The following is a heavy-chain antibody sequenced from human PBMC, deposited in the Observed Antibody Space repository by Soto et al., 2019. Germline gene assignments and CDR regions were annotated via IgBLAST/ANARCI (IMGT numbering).Heavy chain of an antibody. D-gene: IGHD3-22*01. J-gene: IGHJ4*02. Sequence: ASVKVSCKASGYTFTGYYMHWVRQALGQGLEWMGWINPNSGGTNYAQKFQGRVTMTRDTSISTAYMELSRLRSDDTAVYYCARDFKVVAAHAVDYWGQGTLVTVSS. CDR1: GYTFTGYY. CDR3: ARDFKVVAAHAVDY. CDR2: INPNSGGT. V-gene: IGHV1-2*02.